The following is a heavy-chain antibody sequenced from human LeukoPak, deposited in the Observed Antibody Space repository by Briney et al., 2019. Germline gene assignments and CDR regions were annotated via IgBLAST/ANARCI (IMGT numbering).Heavy chain of an antibody. Sequence: QTGGSLRLSCEASGFTFNTYAMHWVRQPPGKGLEWMALISYDGSDKIYTDSVKGRFTISRDNSESTLYLQMDSLRGDDAAVYYCAKAVGRISWSFDYWGQGALVTVSS. D-gene: IGHD6-13*01. J-gene: IGHJ4*02. CDR1: GFTFNTYA. CDR2: ISYDGSDK. CDR3: AKAVGRISWSFDY. V-gene: IGHV3-30*18.